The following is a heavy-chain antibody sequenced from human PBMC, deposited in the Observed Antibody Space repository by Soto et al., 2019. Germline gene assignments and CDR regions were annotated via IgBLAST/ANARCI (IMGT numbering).Heavy chain of an antibody. V-gene: IGHV3-30*04. D-gene: IGHD2-21*02. CDR3: VSEPYGDSQSFEY. Sequence: QVQLVESGGGMVQPGTSLRLSCAASGFTFNSLSLHWVRQRPDKGLEWVAVISHDGRVTIYADLVKGRFTVSRDNSKNTLYLQVNSLRAEDTAVYYCVSEPYGDSQSFEYWGQGTLVTVSS. CDR1: GFTFNSLS. CDR2: ISHDGRVT. J-gene: IGHJ4*02.